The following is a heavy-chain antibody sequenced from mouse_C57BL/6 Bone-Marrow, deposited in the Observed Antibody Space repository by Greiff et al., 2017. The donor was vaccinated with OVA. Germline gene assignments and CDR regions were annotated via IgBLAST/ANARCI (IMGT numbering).Heavy chain of an antibody. J-gene: IGHJ4*01. CDR1: GYTFTDYE. CDR2: IDPETGGT. D-gene: IGHD2-5*01. V-gene: IGHV1-15*01. CDR3: TRVYSSYYAMDY. Sequence: VQLQQSGAELVRPGASVTLSCKASGYTFTDYEMHWVQQTPVHGLEWIGAIDPETGGTAYNHKVKGKATLTADKASSTAYMELRSLTSADSAVYYDTRVYSSYYAMDYWGQGTSVTVTS.